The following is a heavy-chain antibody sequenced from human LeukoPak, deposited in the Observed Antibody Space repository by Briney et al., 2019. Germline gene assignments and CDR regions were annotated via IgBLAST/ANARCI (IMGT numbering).Heavy chain of an antibody. J-gene: IGHJ4*02. CDR1: GFTFSSYA. CDR2: ISGSGGST. V-gene: IGHV3-23*01. Sequence: AGRSLRLSCAASGFTFSSYAMSWVRQAPGKGLEWVSAISGSGGSTYYADSVKGRFTISRDNSKNTLYLQMNSLRAEDTAVYYCARAYYYDSSGLYWGQGTLVTVSS. CDR3: ARAYYYDSSGLY. D-gene: IGHD3-22*01.